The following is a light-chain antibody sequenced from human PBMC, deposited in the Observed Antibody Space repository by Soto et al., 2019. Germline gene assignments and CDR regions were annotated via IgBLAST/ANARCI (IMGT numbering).Light chain of an antibody. CDR2: EVS. CDR1: SSDVGSYNY. V-gene: IGLV2-14*01. CDR3: FSHRSGDSHV. J-gene: IGLJ1*01. Sequence: QSALTQPASVSGSPGQSITISCTGTSSDVGSYNYVSWYQQHPGKAPKLMIYEVSDRPSGISSRFSGSKSGNTASLTISGLQAEDEADYYCFSHRSGDSHVFGTGTKVTVL.